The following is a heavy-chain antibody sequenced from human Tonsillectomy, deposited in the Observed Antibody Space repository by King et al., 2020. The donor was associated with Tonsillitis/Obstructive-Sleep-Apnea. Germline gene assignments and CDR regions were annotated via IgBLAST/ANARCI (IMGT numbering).Heavy chain of an antibody. Sequence: TLKESGPALVKPIQTITLTCTFSGFSLSTSGMCVSWIRQPPGKALEWLARIDWDDDKYYSTSLKTRLTISKDTSKNQVVLTMTNMDPVDTATYYCARSFPYYYGSGPYDAFDIWGQGTMVTVSS. CDR2: IDWDDDK. CDR1: GFSLSTSGMC. V-gene: IGHV2-70*11. D-gene: IGHD3-10*01. J-gene: IGHJ3*02. CDR3: ARSFPYYYGSGPYDAFDI.